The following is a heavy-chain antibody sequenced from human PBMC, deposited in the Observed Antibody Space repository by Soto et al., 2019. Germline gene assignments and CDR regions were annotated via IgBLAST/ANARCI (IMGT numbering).Heavy chain of an antibody. V-gene: IGHV3-30*18. CDR2: ISYDGSNE. CDR1: GFMFSSYG. Sequence: QVQLVESGGGVVQPGRSLRLSCAASGFMFSSYGMHWVRQAPGKGLEWVAIISYDGSNEFYADSVKGRFTVSRDNSKNTLYLQMNSLRAEDTAVYYCAKEGTKWLVINEAFDFWGQGTMVTVSS. D-gene: IGHD6-19*01. CDR3: AKEGTKWLVINEAFDF. J-gene: IGHJ3*01.